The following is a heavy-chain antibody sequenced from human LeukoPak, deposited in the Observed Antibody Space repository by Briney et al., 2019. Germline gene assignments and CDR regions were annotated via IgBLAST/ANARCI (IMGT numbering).Heavy chain of an antibody. CDR1: GFTFSSYA. CDR2: SSSIGGRT. V-gene: IGHV3-23*01. J-gene: IGHJ4*02. CDR3: ARDLNWETY. Sequence: GGSLRLSCAASGFTFSSYAMHWVRQAPGKGLEWVSGSSSIGGRTYYADSVKGRFTVTRDNSRNTLHLQMNSLRAEDTAVYYCARDLNWETYWGQGTLVSVSS. D-gene: IGHD7-27*01.